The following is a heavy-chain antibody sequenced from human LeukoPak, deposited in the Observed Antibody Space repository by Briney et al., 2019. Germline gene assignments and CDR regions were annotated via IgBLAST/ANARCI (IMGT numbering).Heavy chain of an antibody. CDR1: GYTFTGYY. CDR3: ARDRRRKRAACGTIDY. J-gene: IGHJ4*02. D-gene: IGHD6-13*01. CDR2: INHNRGCT. V-gene: IGHV1-2*02. Sequence: GSSVKVSCKASGYTFTGYYMHWVRQAPGQGLEWMGWINHNRGCTDYAQKFQGRVTMTRDTSISTAYMELNRLTSDDTAVYYCARDRRRKRAACGTIDYWGRGTLVPVSS.